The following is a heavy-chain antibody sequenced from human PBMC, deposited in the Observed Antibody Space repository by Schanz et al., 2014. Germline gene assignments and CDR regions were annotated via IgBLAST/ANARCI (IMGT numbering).Heavy chain of an antibody. CDR3: ARPALWFGDNCFDP. CDR1: GFTFTNYA. CDR2: IKSDGSST. Sequence: VQLVESGGGVVQPGRSLRLSCAASGFTFTNYAMSWVRQAPGKGLVWVSRIKSDGSSTSYADSVKGRFTISRDNAKNTLYLQMNSLRAEDTAVYYCARPALWFGDNCFDPWGQGTLVTVSS. J-gene: IGHJ5*02. D-gene: IGHD3-10*01. V-gene: IGHV3-74*02.